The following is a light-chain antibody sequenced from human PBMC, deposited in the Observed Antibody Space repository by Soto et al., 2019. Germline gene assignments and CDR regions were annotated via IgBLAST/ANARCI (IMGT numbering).Light chain of an antibody. Sequence: IEMTQSPDTLSVSPGERATLSRRASQTVSSSLAWYQQKPGQAPRLLIYGASTRATGIPARFSGSGSGTEFTLTISSLQSEDFAVYYCQQYNNWWTFGQGTKVDI. CDR2: GAS. J-gene: IGKJ1*01. V-gene: IGKV3-15*01. CDR3: QQYNNWWT. CDR1: QTVSSS.